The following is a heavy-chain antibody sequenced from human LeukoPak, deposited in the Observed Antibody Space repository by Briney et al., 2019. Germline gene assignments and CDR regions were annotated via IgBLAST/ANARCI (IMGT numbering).Heavy chain of an antibody. D-gene: IGHD3-10*01. CDR2: INPSGGST. Sequence: GASVKASCKASGYTFTSYYMHWVRQAPGQGLEWMGIINPSGGSTSHAQKFQGRVTMTRDTSTSTVYMELSSLRSEDTAVYYCARAPDRTMVRGVIDYWGQGTLVTVSS. CDR1: GYTFTSYY. CDR3: ARAPDRTMVRGVIDY. J-gene: IGHJ4*02. V-gene: IGHV1-46*01.